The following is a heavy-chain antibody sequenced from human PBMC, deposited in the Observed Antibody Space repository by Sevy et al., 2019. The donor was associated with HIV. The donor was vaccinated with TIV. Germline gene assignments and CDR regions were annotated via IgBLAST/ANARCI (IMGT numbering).Heavy chain of an antibody. D-gene: IGHD5-12*01. CDR3: AREAGGYDYDYGMDV. J-gene: IGHJ6*02. CDR2: IYYNGHT. CDR1: GGTIVSSGHY. Sequence: SETLSLTCSISGGTIVSSGHYWGWIRRTPGKGREWIGSIYYNGHTFYTPSLKSRLTISIDTSKNQFSLTLSSVTVADTAVYFCAREAGGYDYDYGMDVWGQGTTVTVSS. V-gene: IGHV4-39*02.